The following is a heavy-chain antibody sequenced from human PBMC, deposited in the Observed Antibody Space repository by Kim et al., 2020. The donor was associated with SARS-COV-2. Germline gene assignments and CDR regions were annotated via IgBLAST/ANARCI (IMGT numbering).Heavy chain of an antibody. J-gene: IGHJ6*02. CDR3: ARDLLVGATSYDMDV. D-gene: IGHD1-26*01. V-gene: IGHV3-30*07. Sequence: DSVTGRFTISRDKSKNTLYLQMNSLRAGDTAVYYCARDLLVGATSYDMDVWGQGTTVTVSS.